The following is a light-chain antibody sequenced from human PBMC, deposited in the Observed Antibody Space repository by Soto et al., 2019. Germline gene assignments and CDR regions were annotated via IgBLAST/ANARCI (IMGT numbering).Light chain of an antibody. CDR2: DAS. CDR1: QSVSSY. Sequence: EIALTQSPATLSLSPGERATLSCRASQSVSSYLAWYQQKPGQAPRLLIYDASNRATGIPARFSGSGSGTDFTLTISSLEDEDSAVYCCQHYGSSPPYTFGQGTKLKIK. CDR3: QHYGSSPPYT. J-gene: IGKJ2*01. V-gene: IGKV3-11*01.